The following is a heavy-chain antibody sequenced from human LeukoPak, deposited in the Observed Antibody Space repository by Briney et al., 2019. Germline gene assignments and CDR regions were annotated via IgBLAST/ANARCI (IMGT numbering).Heavy chain of an antibody. CDR3: AKGGFDTAMVTSWYFDV. V-gene: IGHV3-23*01. D-gene: IGHD5-18*01. CDR1: GFRFDSYA. CDR2: ISGTAGRA. Sequence: PGGSLRLSCAASGFRFDSYAMNWVRQAPGGGLEWVSGISGTAGRAYYADSVKGRFTISRANSKSALYLQMNSLRGDDTAIYFCAKGGFDTAMVTSWYFDVWGCGTPVTVSS. J-gene: IGHJ2*01.